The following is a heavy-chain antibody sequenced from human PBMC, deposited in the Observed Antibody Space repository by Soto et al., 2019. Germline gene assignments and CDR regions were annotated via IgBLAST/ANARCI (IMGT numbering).Heavy chain of an antibody. CDR1: GFTFSSYG. Sequence: GGSLRLSCAASGFTFSSYGMHWVRQAPGKGLEWVAVISYDGSNKYYADSVKGRFIISRDNSKNTLYLQMNSLRAEDTAVYYCAKDRRDWDTAIGESLYYYYYGMDVWGQGTTVTSP. V-gene: IGHV3-30*18. CDR2: ISYDGSNK. J-gene: IGHJ6*02. D-gene: IGHD5-18*01. CDR3: AKDRRDWDTAIGESLYYYYYGMDV.